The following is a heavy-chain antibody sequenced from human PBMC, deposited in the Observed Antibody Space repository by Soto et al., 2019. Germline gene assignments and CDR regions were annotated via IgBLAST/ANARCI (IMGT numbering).Heavy chain of an antibody. V-gene: IGHV3-74*01. CDR1: GFTFSSYW. CDR3: ARDPAYHDYGAKDLNWFDP. Sequence: GGSLRLSCAASGFTFSSYWMHWVRQAPGKGLVWVSRINSDGSSTSYADSVKGRFTISRDNAKNTLYLQMNSLRAEDTAVYYCARDPAYHDYGAKDLNWFDPWGQGTLVTVSS. D-gene: IGHD4-17*01. CDR2: INSDGSST. J-gene: IGHJ5*02.